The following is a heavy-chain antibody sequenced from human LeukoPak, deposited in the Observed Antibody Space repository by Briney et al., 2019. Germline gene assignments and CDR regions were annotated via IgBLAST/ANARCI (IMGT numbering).Heavy chain of an antibody. Sequence: GESLKISCKGSGYSFISYWIGWVRQMRGKGLEWMGIIYPGDSDTRYSPSFQCQVTISADKSISTAYLQWSRLKASDNAMYYCARLPTGGYNWFDPWGQGTLVTVSS. CDR3: ARLPTGGYNWFDP. V-gene: IGHV5-51*01. CDR1: GYSFISYW. CDR2: IYPGDSDT. D-gene: IGHD1-14*01. J-gene: IGHJ5*02.